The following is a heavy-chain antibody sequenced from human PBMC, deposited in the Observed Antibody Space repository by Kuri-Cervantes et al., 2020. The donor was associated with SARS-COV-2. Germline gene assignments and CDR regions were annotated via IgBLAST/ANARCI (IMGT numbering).Heavy chain of an antibody. V-gene: IGHV2-70*04. CDR2: IDWDDDK. Sequence: SGPTLVNPTQTLTLTCTFSGFSLSTHGMRVSWIRQPPGKALEWLARIDWDDDKFYTTSLKTRLTISKDTSKNQVVLTMTNMDPVDTATYYCAHKSPGITIFGVVIGGWFDPWGQGTLVTVSS. J-gene: IGHJ5*02. CDR1: GFSLSTHGMR. CDR3: AHKSPGITIFGVVIGGWFDP. D-gene: IGHD3-3*01.